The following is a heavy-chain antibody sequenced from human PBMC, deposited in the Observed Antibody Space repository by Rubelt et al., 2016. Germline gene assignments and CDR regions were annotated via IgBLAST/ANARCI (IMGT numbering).Heavy chain of an antibody. Sequence: QVTLRESGPALVRPTQTLTLTCTFSGFSLSTSGMCVSWIRQPPGKALEWLAFIDWDDDKYYSTSLRTRVTISKETSKNQVVLTLTDMDPVDTATYYCARTQTETEPDYWGQGTLVTVSS. CDR1: GFSLSTSGMC. D-gene: IGHD1-1*01. CDR2: IDWDDDK. J-gene: IGHJ4*02. CDR3: ARTQTETEPDY. V-gene: IGHV2-70*01.